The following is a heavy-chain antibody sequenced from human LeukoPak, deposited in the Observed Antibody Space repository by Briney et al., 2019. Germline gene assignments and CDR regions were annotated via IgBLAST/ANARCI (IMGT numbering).Heavy chain of an antibody. CDR1: GYSFTSHY. CDR2: INPRGTST. D-gene: IGHD1-14*01. CDR3: ARDISIHEPGSWFDP. V-gene: IGHV1-46*01. J-gene: IGHJ5*02. Sequence: PRASVKVSCKASGYSFTSHYMHWVRQAPGQGLEWMGLINPRGTSTIYAEKFQGRIIMTRDMSTTTDYMELSSLKSDDTAVYYCARDISIHEPGSWFDPWGQGTLVTVSS.